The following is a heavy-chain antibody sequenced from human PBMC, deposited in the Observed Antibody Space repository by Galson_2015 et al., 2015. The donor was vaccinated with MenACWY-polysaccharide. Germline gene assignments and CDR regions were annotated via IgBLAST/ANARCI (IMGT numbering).Heavy chain of an antibody. V-gene: IGHV3-23*01. CDR3: VIVRYSTGKYQFDY. D-gene: IGHD2-2*01. CDR2: VGGSVSST. Sequence: ALRHCCASAGVTFSHDAMGWVRQAPGQGREWVSTVGGSVSSTHYADSVKGRFTISRDNSKNTLSLQMNSLRAEGTAVYYCVIVRYSTGKYQFDYWGQGTLVAVSS. J-gene: IGHJ4*02. CDR1: GVTFSHDA.